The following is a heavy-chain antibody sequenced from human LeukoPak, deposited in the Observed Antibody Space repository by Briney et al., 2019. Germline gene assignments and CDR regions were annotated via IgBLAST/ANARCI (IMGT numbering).Heavy chain of an antibody. D-gene: IGHD3-22*01. CDR3: ARARSDSSGYYY. Sequence: PSETLSLTCTVSGGSISSGGYYWSWIRQHPGKGLEWIGYIYYSGSTYYNPSLKSRVTISVDTSKNQFSLKLSSVTAADTAVHYCARARSDSSGYYYWGQGTLVTVSS. V-gene: IGHV4-31*03. CDR1: GGSISSGGYY. J-gene: IGHJ4*02. CDR2: IYYSGST.